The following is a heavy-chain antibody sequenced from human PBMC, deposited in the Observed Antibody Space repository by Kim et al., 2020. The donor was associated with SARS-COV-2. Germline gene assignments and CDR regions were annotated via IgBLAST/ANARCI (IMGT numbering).Heavy chain of an antibody. V-gene: IGHV3-21*01. D-gene: IGHD6-13*01. Sequence: GGSLRLSCAASGFTFSSYSMNWVRQAPGKGLEWVSSISSSSYIYYADSVKGRFTISRDNAKNSLYLQMNSLRAEDTAVYYCARDIGREYSSSWYSRFGSPLQGYFDYWGQGTLVTVSS. CDR1: GFTFSSYS. CDR2: ISSSSYI. J-gene: IGHJ4*02. CDR3: ARDIGREYSSSWYSRFGSPLQGYFDY.